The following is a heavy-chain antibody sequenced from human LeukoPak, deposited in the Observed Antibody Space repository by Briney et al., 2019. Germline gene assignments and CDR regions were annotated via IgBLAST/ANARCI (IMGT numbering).Heavy chain of an antibody. CDR1: GYTFTSYI. Sequence: ASVKVSCKASGYTFTSYIISWVRQAPGQGLEWMGWIDAYNGNTDYAQRVQGRVTMTTDTSTSTAYMEVRSLRSDDTAVYYCARDRHIAAAVYYYYMDVWGKGTPVTVSS. D-gene: IGHD6-13*01. CDR3: ARDRHIAAAVYYYYMDV. J-gene: IGHJ6*03. CDR2: IDAYNGNT. V-gene: IGHV1-18*01.